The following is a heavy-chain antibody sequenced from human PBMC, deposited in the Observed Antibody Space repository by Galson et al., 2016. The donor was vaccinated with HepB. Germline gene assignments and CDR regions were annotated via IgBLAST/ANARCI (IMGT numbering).Heavy chain of an antibody. CDR2: ISDNGAST. D-gene: IGHD2-8*01. CDR3: AKDRDTTSTNCHHPYFDP. V-gene: IGHV3-23*01. Sequence: SLRLSCAVSGFTFGDYAMSWVRQAPGKGLKWVSSISDNGASTYYAASVEDRFTISRDDSKNTVYLQMERLRAEDTAIYYCAKDRDTTSTNCHHPYFDPRGQGALVTVSS. CDR1: GFTFGDYA. J-gene: IGHJ5*02.